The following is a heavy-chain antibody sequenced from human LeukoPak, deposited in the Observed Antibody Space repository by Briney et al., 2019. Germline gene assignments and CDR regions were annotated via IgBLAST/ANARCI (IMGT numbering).Heavy chain of an antibody. J-gene: IGHJ4*02. Sequence: GGSLRLPCAASGFTFSTYEMNWVRQAPGKGLEWVSYIGGSGDTIYYADSVKGRFTISRDNAKNSLYLQMTSLRAEDTAVYYCARTFDSWGQGTLVTVSS. CDR3: ARTFDS. CDR2: IGGSGDTI. V-gene: IGHV3-48*03. CDR1: GFTFSTYE.